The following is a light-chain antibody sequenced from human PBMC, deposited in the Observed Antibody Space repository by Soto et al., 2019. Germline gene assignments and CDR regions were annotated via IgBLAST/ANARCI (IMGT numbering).Light chain of an antibody. J-gene: IGLJ1*01. CDR3: SSYTSSSALYV. CDR1: SSDVGGYKY. V-gene: IGLV2-14*01. CDR2: EVS. Sequence: QSALTQPASVSGSPGQSITISCTGTSSDVGGYKYVSWYQQHPGKAPKLMIYEVSSRPSGVSNRFSGSKSGNTASLTISGLQAEDEADYYCSSYTSSSALYVFGTGTKLTVL.